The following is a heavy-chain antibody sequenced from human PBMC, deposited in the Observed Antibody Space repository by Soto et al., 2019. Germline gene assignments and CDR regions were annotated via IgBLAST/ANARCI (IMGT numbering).Heavy chain of an antibody. CDR3: ARGSESGYYFDFDH. D-gene: IGHD3-22*01. J-gene: IGHJ4*02. CDR1: GFTFSKCP. CDR2: ISHDGIYK. V-gene: IGHV3-30-3*01. Sequence: QVQLVESGGGVVQPGRSLRLSCAASGFTFSKCPLHWVRQAPGEVLEWLTVISHDGIYKYCADSVQARFTVSRDNTKNTLYLQMNSLRAEDTAVYFCARGSESGYYFDFDHWGQGTLVTVSS.